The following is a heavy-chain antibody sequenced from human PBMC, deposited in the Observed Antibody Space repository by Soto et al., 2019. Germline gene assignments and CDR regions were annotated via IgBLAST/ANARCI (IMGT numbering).Heavy chain of an antibody. Sequence: GGSLRLSCAASGFTFSSYAMSWVRQAPGKGLEWVSAISGSGGSTYYADSVKGRFTISRDNSKNTLYLQMNSLRAEDTAVYYCAKVYGYDYGDLYDSYGGYWGQGTLVTVSS. J-gene: IGHJ4*02. CDR1: GFTFSSYA. CDR2: ISGSGGST. V-gene: IGHV3-23*01. CDR3: AKVYGYDYGDLYDSYGGY. D-gene: IGHD4-17*01.